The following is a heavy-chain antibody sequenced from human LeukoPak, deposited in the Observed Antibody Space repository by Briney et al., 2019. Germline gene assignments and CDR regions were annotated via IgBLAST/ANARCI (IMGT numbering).Heavy chain of an antibody. V-gene: IGHV3-30*18. CDR1: GFTFSSYG. CDR2: ISYDGSNK. J-gene: IGHJ4*02. Sequence: PGGSLRLSYAASGFTFSSYGMHWVRQAPGKGLEWVAVISYDGSNKYYADSVKGRFTISRDNSKNTLYLQMNSLRAEDTALYYCAKDRDPPNIVLMYSWGQGTLVTVSS. D-gene: IGHD2-8*01. CDR3: AKDRDPPNIVLMYS.